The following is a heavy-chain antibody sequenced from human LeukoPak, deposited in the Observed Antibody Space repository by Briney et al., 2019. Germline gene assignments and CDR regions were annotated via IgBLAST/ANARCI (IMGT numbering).Heavy chain of an antibody. CDR3: TRPHFYGDYMDV. CDR1: GFTFSGSA. CDR2: IRSKANSYAT. D-gene: IGHD4-17*01. J-gene: IGHJ6*03. Sequence: GGSLRLSCAASGFTFSGSAMHWVRQASGKGLERVGRIRSKANSYATAYAASVKGRFTISRDDSKNTAYLQMNSLKTEDTAVYYCTRPHFYGDYMDVWGRGTTVTVSS. V-gene: IGHV3-73*01.